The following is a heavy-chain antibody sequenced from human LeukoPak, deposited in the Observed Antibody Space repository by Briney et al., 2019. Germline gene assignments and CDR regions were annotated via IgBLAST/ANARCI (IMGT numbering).Heavy chain of an antibody. Sequence: ASVKVSCKASGYTFTSYDINWVQQATGQGLEWMGWMNPNSGNTGYAQKFQGRVTITRNTSISTAYMELSSLRSEDTAVYYCASSTQYYYDSSGQYYFDYWGQGTLVTVSS. CDR3: ASSTQYYYDSSGQYYFDY. CDR1: GYTFTSYD. V-gene: IGHV1-8*03. J-gene: IGHJ4*02. CDR2: MNPNSGNT. D-gene: IGHD3-22*01.